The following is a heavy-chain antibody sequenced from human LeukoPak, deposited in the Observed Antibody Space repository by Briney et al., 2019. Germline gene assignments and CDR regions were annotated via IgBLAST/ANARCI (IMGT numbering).Heavy chain of an antibody. D-gene: IGHD6-13*01. J-gene: IGHJ4*02. V-gene: IGHV1-58*01. CDR1: GFTFTSSA. CDR3: AAEGYRSSSFFDY. CDR2: IDVGSGNT. Sequence: ASVTVSCKASGFTFTSSAVQWVRQARGQGLEWMGWIDVGSGNTNYAQKFQERVTNTRDMYTSTAYMELSSLRSEDTAVYYCAAEGYRSSSFFDYWGQGTLVTVSS.